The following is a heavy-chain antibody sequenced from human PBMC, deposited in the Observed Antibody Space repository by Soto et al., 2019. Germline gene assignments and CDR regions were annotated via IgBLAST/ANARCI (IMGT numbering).Heavy chain of an antibody. V-gene: IGHV5-51*01. Sequence: GESLKISCKGSGYSFTSYWIGWVRQMPGKGLEWMGIIYPGDSDTRYSPSFQGQVTISADKSISTAYLQWSSLKASDTAMYYCARHLTLMTTPGTDHAESYYYYGLDVWGQGTTVTVSS. CDR1: GYSFTSYW. CDR2: IYPGDSDT. D-gene: IGHD4-17*01. J-gene: IGHJ6*02. CDR3: ARHLTLMTTPGTDHAESYYYYGLDV.